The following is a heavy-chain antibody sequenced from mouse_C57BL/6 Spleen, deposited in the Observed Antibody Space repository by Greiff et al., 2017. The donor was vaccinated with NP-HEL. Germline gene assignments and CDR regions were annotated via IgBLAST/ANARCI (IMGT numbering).Heavy chain of an antibody. D-gene: IGHD2-5*01. CDR1: GFTFSDYG. CDR3: ARVAYYSNYYAMDY. CDR2: ISNLAYSI. V-gene: IGHV5-15*01. J-gene: IGHJ4*01. Sequence: EVQVVESGGGLVQPGGSLKLSCAASGFTFSDYGMAWVRQAPRKGPEWVAFISNLAYSIYYADTVTGRFTISRENAKNTLYLEMSSLRSEDTAMYYGARVAYYSNYYAMDYWGQGTSVTVSS.